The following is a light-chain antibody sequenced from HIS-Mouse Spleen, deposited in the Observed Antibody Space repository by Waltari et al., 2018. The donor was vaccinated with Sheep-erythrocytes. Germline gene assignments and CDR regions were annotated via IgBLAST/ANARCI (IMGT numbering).Light chain of an antibody. V-gene: IGKV3D-7*01. CDR1: QRVSSSY. CDR2: GAS. CDR3: QQDYNPLT. Sequence: PGERVTPSCRASQRVSSSYLTWYQQKPGQAPRLLLYGASTRATSIPARFSGSGSGTDFTLTISSLQPEDFAVYYCQQDYNPLTFGGGTKVEIK. J-gene: IGKJ4*01.